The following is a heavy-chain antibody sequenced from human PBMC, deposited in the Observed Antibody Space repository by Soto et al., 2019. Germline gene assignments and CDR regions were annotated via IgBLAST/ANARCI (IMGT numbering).Heavy chain of an antibody. CDR1: GGSISSYY. J-gene: IGHJ6*03. Sequence: SETLSLTCTVSGGSISSYYWSWIRQPPGKGLEWIGYIYYSGSTNYNPSLKSRVTISVDTSKNQFSLKLSSVTAADTAVYYCARLRYCSSTSCGGRGYYYYMDVWGKGTTVTVYS. CDR3: ARLRYCSSTSCGGRGYYYYMDV. V-gene: IGHV4-59*01. D-gene: IGHD2-2*01. CDR2: IYYSGST.